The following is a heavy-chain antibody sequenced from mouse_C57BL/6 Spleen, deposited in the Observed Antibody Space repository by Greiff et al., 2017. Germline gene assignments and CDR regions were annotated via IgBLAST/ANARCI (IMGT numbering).Heavy chain of an antibody. D-gene: IGHD3-2*02. CDR2: INPNNGGT. CDR1: GYTFTDYY. CDR3: ARVLRLRDYYAMDY. Sequence: EVQLKHSGPELVKPGASVKISCKASGYTFTDYYMNWVKQSHGKSLEWIGDINPNNGGTSYNQKFKGKATLTVDKSSSTAYMELRSLTSEDPAVYYCARVLRLRDYYAMDYWGQGTSVTVSS. V-gene: IGHV1-26*01. J-gene: IGHJ4*01.